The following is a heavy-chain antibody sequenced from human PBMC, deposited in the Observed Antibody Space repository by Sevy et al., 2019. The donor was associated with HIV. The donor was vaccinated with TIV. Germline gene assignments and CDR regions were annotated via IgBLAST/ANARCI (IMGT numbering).Heavy chain of an antibody. Sequence: ASVKVSCKASGFTFTSYDINWVRQATGQGLEWMGWMNPNNGNTGYAEKFQGRVTMTRNTSISTANMELNSLRSEDTAVFFWGGGGGGLGAFDFWGLGTMVTVSS. CDR2: MNPNNGNT. CDR3: GGGGGGLGAFDF. V-gene: IGHV1-8*01. J-gene: IGHJ3*01. D-gene: IGHD3-16*01. CDR1: GFTFTSYD.